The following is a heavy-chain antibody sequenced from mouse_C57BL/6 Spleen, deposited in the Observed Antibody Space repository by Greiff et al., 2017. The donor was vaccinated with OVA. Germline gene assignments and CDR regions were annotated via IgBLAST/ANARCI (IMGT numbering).Heavy chain of an antibody. CDR2: INPNNGGT. Sequence: EVQLQQSGPELVKPGASVKISCKASGYTFTDYYMNWVKQSHGKSLEWIGDINPNNGGTSYNQKFKGKATLTVDKSSSTAYMELRSLTSEDSAVYYCASYYPFFAYWGQGTLVTVSA. CDR3: ASYYPFFAY. CDR1: GYTFTDYY. V-gene: IGHV1-26*01. J-gene: IGHJ3*01. D-gene: IGHD1-1*02.